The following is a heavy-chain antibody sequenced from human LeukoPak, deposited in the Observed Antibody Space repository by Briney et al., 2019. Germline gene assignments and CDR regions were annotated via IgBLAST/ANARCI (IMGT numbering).Heavy chain of an antibody. CDR1: GFTFSSYG. CDR3: AKDPGITMIVDDAFDI. Sequence: GGSLRLSCAASGFTFSSYGMHWVRQAPGKGLEWVAVISYDGSNKYYADSVKGRFTISRDNSKNTLYLQMNSLRAEDTAVYYCAKDPGITMIVDDAFDIWGQGTMVTVSS. D-gene: IGHD3-22*01. CDR2: ISYDGSNK. V-gene: IGHV3-30*18. J-gene: IGHJ3*02.